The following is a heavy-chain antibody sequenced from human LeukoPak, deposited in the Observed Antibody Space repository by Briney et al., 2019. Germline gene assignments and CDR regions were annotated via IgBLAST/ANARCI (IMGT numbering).Heavy chain of an antibody. V-gene: IGHV3-30*18. CDR2: ISSDGSSK. J-gene: IGHJ6*02. CDR1: GFTFSSNA. CDR3: AKRTHVLQFSVYYYSMDV. D-gene: IGHD3-3*01. Sequence: GGSLRLSCAASGFTFSSNAMHWVRQAPGKGLEWVASISSDGSSKYYADSVKGRFTISRDNSKNTLYLQMNSLRTEDMAVYYCAKRTHVLQFSVYYYSMDVWGQGTTVTVSS.